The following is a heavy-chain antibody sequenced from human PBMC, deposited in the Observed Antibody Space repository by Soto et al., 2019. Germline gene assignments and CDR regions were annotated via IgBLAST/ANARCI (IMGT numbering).Heavy chain of an antibody. CDR3: AKDLKDYDFWSGPSCLYDY. Sequence: GGSLRLSCAASGFTFSSYAMSWVRQAPGKGLEWVSAISGSGGSTYYADSVKGRFTISRDNSKNTLYLQMNSLRAEDTAVYYCAKDLKDYDFWSGPSCLYDYWGQGTLVTVSS. CDR2: ISGSGGST. J-gene: IGHJ4*02. CDR1: GFTFSSYA. D-gene: IGHD3-3*01. V-gene: IGHV3-23*01.